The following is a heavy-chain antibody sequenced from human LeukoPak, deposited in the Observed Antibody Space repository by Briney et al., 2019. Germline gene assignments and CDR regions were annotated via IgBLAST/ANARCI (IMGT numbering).Heavy chain of an antibody. CDR3: AKRASRDSSGWYIDY. Sequence: GGSLRLSCAASGFTFSSFAMSGVRQAPGRGREGVSAISGSGGSTYYADSVKGRFTISRDNSKNTLYLQMNSLRAEDTAVYYCAKRASRDSSGWYIDYWGQGTLVTVSS. V-gene: IGHV3-23*01. J-gene: IGHJ4*02. D-gene: IGHD6-19*01. CDR2: ISGSGGST. CDR1: GFTFSSFA.